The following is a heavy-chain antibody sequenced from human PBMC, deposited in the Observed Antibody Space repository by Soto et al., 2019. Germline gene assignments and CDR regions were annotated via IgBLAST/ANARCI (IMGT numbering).Heavy chain of an antibody. CDR1: GFTFSSYA. J-gene: IGHJ4*02. Sequence: GGSLRLSCAASGFTFSSYAMHWVRQAPGKGLEYVSAISSNGGSTYYANSVKGRFTISRDNSKNTLYLQMGSLRAEDMAVYYCARDQEWLVPDYWGQGTLVTVSS. CDR2: ISSNGGST. V-gene: IGHV3-64*01. CDR3: ARDQEWLVPDY. D-gene: IGHD6-19*01.